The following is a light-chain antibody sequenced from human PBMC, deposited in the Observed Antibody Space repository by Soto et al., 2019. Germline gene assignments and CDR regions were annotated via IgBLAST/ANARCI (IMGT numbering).Light chain of an antibody. CDR1: SRDVGAYNY. Sequence: QSVLTQPASVSGSPGQSITISCTGTSRDVGAYNYVSWYQQHPGKAPKLMIYDVSDRPSGVSNRFSGSKSGNTASLTISGLQAEDDGDYYCSSYTNSRTLVFGGGTKVTVL. CDR2: DVS. J-gene: IGLJ2*01. CDR3: SSYTNSRTLV. V-gene: IGLV2-14*01.